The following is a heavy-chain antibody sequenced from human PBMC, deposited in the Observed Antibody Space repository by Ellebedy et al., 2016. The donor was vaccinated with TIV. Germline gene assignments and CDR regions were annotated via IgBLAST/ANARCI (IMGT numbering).Heavy chain of an antibody. V-gene: IGHV4-59*01. CDR3: AREHKAARNFDL. D-gene: IGHD6-6*01. CDR2: IYYRGST. J-gene: IGHJ2*01. Sequence: MPSETLSLTCTVSGGSINTYYWSWIRQPPGKGLEWIGYIYYRGSTNFNPSLKSRVTMSVDTSNNQFSLNLSSVTAADTAVYYSAREHKAARNFDLWGRGILVTVSS. CDR1: GGSINTYY.